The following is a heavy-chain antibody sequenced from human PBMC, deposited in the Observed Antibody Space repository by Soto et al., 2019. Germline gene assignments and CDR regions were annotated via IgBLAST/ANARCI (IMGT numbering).Heavy chain of an antibody. CDR3: AKVPFDILTGYSMYYFDY. J-gene: IGHJ4*02. Sequence: GGSLRLSCAASGFTFSSYAMSWVRQAPGKGLEWVSAISGSGGSTYYADYVKGRFTISRDNSKNTLYLQMNSLRADDTAVYYCAKVPFDILTGYSMYYFDYWGQGT. CDR2: ISGSGGST. V-gene: IGHV3-23*01. D-gene: IGHD3-9*01. CDR1: GFTFSSYA.